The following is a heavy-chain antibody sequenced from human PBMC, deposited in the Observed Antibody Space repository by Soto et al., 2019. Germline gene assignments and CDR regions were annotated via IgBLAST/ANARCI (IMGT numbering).Heavy chain of an antibody. CDR2: IKSKTDGGTT. D-gene: IGHD3-22*01. CDR1: GFTFSNAW. CDR3: TTPLPYYYDTPDAFDI. Sequence: EVQLVESGGGLVKPGGSLRLSCAASGFTFSNAWMNWVRQAPGKGLEWVGRIKSKTDGGTTDYAAPVKGRFTISRDDSKNTLYLQMNSLKTEDTAVYYCTTPLPYYYDTPDAFDIWGQGTMVTVSS. V-gene: IGHV3-15*07. J-gene: IGHJ3*02.